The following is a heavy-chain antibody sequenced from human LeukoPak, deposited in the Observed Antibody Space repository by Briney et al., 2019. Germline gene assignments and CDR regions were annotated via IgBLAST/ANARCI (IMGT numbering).Heavy chain of an antibody. D-gene: IGHD3-10*01. V-gene: IGHV4-4*07. J-gene: IGHJ4*02. CDR2: ISGSGTI. CDR3: ASALWFGELYY. CDR1: GGSIHSY. Sequence: SETLSLTCTVSGGSIHSYWSWIRQPAGKGLEWIGRISGSGTITYNPALQSRLTISIDTSKNQFSLKLMSVTAADTAVYYCASALWFGELYYWGQGTLVTVSS.